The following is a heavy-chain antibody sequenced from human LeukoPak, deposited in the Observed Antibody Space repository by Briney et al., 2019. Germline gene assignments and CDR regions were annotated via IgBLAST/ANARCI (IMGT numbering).Heavy chain of an antibody. CDR3: ARDSGDYYFDY. V-gene: IGHV3-66*02. Sequence: GGSLRLSCAASGFTVSSNYMSWVRQAPGKGLEWVSVIYSGGSTYYADSVKGRFTISRDNSKNTLYLQMNSLRAEDTAVYYCARDSGDYYFDYWGQGTLVTVSS. J-gene: IGHJ4*02. CDR1: GFTVSSNY. CDR2: IYSGGST. D-gene: IGHD4-17*01.